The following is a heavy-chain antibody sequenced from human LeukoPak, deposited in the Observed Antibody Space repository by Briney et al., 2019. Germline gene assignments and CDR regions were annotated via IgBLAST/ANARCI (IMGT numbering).Heavy chain of an antibody. CDR1: GYTFTGYY. J-gene: IGHJ5*02. V-gene: IGHV1-2*02. D-gene: IGHD4-17*01. CDR3: ARLLRLRGRPIDP. CDR2: INPNSGGT. Sequence: ASVKVSCKASGYTFTGYYMHWVRQAPGQGLEWMGWINPNSGGTNYAQKFQGRVTMTRNTSISTAYMELSSLRSEDTAVYYCARLLRLRGRPIDPWGQGTLVTVSS.